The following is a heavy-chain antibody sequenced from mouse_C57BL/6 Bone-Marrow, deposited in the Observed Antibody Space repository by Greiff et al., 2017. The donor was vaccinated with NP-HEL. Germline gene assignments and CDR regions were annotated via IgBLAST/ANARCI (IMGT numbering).Heavy chain of an antibody. CDR3: VRHRITTVVAPGAMDY. CDR2: IRSKSNNYAT. CDR1: GFSFNTYA. D-gene: IGHD1-1*01. Sequence: DVHLVESGGGLVQPKGSLKLSCAASGFSFNTYAMNWVRQAPGKGLEWVARIRSKSNNYATYYADSVKDRFTISRDDSESMLYLQMNNLKTEDTAMYYCVRHRITTVVAPGAMDYWGQGTSVTVSS. V-gene: IGHV10-1*01. J-gene: IGHJ4*01.